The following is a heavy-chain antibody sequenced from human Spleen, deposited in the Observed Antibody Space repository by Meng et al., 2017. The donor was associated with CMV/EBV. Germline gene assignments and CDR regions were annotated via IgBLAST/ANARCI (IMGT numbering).Heavy chain of an antibody. CDR1: GGSFSGYY. D-gene: IGHD6-6*01. Sequence: GSLRLSCAVYGGSFSGYYWSWIRQPPGKGLEWIGEINHSGTTKYNPSLKSRVTTSIDTSKNQFSLRLNSVSAADTAVYYCARLRGSSSSASSGMDVWGQGTTVTVSS. V-gene: IGHV4-34*01. J-gene: IGHJ6*02. CDR2: INHSGTT. CDR3: ARLRGSSSSASSGMDV.